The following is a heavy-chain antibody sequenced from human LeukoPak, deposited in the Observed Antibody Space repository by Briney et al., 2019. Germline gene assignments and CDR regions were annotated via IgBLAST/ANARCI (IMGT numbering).Heavy chain of an antibody. CDR3: ARFIRGFDI. V-gene: IGHV4-59*02. Sequence: SETLSLTCTVSGGSVISYYWSWIRQPPGKGLEWIGFIYYSGSTNYNPSLKSRVTISVDTSKNQFSLKLSSVTAADTAVYYCARFIRGFDIWGQGTMVTVSS. D-gene: IGHD2-21*01. CDR1: GGSVISYY. CDR2: IYYSGST. J-gene: IGHJ3*02.